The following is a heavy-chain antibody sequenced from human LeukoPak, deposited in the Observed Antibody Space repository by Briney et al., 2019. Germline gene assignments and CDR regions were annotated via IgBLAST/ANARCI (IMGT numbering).Heavy chain of an antibody. CDR2: IYYSGST. V-gene: IGHV4-61*01. CDR3: ARLGSIKPRDGYYYPFDY. D-gene: IGHD5-24*01. J-gene: IGHJ4*02. Sequence: NPSETLSLTCTVSGGSISSGSYYWSWIRQPPGKGLEWIGYIYYSGSTNYNPSLKSRVTISVDTSKNQFSLKLSSVTAADTAVYYCARLGSIKPRDGYYYPFDYWGQGTLVTVSS. CDR1: GGSISSGSYY.